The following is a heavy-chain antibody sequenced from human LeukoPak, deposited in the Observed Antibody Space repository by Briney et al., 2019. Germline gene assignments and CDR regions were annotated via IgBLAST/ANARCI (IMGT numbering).Heavy chain of an antibody. CDR2: ISYDGSNK. Sequence: PGRSLRLSCAASGFTFSSYAMHWARQAPGKGLEWVAVISYDGSNKYYADSEKGRFTISRDNSKNTLYLQMNSLRAEDTAVYYCARGKTSSSWYGGNWFDPWGQGTLVTVSS. J-gene: IGHJ5*02. CDR1: GFTFSSYA. V-gene: IGHV3-30-3*01. D-gene: IGHD6-13*01. CDR3: ARGKTSSSWYGGNWFDP.